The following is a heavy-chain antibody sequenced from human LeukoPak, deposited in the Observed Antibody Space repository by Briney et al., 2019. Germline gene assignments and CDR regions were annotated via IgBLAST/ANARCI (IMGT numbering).Heavy chain of an antibody. CDR1: GFTFSDYY. V-gene: IGHV3-11*04. J-gene: IGHJ4*02. CDR3: ARAGCSSSHPDY. Sequence: GGSLRLSCAASGFTFSDYYMGWIRQAPGKGLEWVSYISSGGSTIYYADSVKGRFTISRDNAKNSLYLQMNSLRAEGTAVYYCARAGCSSSHPDYWGQGTLVTVSS. CDR2: ISSGGSTI. D-gene: IGHD6-13*01.